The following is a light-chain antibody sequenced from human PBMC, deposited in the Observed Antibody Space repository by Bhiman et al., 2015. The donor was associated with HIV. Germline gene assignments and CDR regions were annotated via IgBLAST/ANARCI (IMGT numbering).Light chain of an antibody. Sequence: QSALTQPASVSGSPGQSITISCTGTSSDVGGYNYVSWYQQHPGKAPKLMIYDVTKRPSGVSNRFSGSKSGNTASLTISGLQAEDEGDYYCCSYAGTSTYVVFGGGTKLTVL. CDR2: DVT. J-gene: IGLJ2*01. CDR1: SSDVGGYNY. V-gene: IGLV2-23*02. CDR3: CSYAGTSTYVV.